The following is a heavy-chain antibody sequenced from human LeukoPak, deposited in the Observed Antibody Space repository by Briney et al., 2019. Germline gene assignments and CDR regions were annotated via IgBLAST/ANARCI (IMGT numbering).Heavy chain of an antibody. Sequence: TSETLSLTCTVSGGSISSGDYYWSWVRQPPGKVLEWIGYIYSSGSTYYNPSLKSRIIISVDTSNNQFSLKLTSLIAADTAVYYCARQNRRWYFDLWGRGTLVTVSS. J-gene: IGHJ2*01. CDR2: IYSSGST. CDR3: ARQNRRWYFDL. D-gene: IGHD1/OR15-1a*01. V-gene: IGHV4-30-4*08. CDR1: GGSISSGDYY.